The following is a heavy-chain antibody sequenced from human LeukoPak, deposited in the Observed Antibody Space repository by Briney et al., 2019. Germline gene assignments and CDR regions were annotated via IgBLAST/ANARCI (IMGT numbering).Heavy chain of an antibody. J-gene: IGHJ4*02. Sequence: GESLQLSCKGSGYSFTSYWIGWVRQMPGKGLEWMGIIYPGNSDTRYSPSFQGQVTISADKSTSTAYLQWSSLKASDTALYYSVRRSSGWYQDYWGQGTLVTVSS. D-gene: IGHD6-19*01. CDR2: IYPGNSDT. CDR1: GYSFTSYW. V-gene: IGHV5-51*01. CDR3: VRRSSGWYQDY.